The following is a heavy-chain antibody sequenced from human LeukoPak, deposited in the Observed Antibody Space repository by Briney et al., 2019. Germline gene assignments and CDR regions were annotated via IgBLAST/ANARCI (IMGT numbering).Heavy chain of an antibody. CDR3: ARLRLLRLGELSSDFDY. J-gene: IGHJ4*02. D-gene: IGHD3-16*02. CDR1: GCTFTSYG. CDR2: ISAYNGNT. V-gene: IGHV1-18*01. Sequence: ASVKVSCKASGCTFTSYGISWVRQAPGQGLEWMGWISAYNGNTNYAQKLQGRVTMTTDTSTSTAYMELRSLRSDDTAVYYCARLRLLRLGELSSDFDYWGQGTLVTASS.